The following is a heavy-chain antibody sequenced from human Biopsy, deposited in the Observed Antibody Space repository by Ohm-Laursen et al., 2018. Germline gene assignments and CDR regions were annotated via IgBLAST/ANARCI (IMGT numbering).Heavy chain of an antibody. V-gene: IGHV1-24*01. J-gene: IGHJ4*02. CDR3: ARNTGWYGDLYYFDY. CDR2: FAPENGKT. Sequence: ASVKVSCKVSGYTLTELSMHWVRQAPGRGLEWMGGFAPENGKTIYAQKFQGRVTMTRDTPKSTVYMELSSLRSADTAVYFCARNTGWYGDLYYFDYWGQGTLVTVSS. D-gene: IGHD6-19*01. CDR1: GYTLTELS.